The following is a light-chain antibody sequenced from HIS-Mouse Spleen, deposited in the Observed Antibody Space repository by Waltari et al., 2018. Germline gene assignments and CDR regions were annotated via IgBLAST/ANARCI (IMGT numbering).Light chain of an antibody. J-gene: IGKJ2*01. CDR1: QDISNY. V-gene: IGKV1-33*01. CDR3: QQYDNLPYT. CDR2: DAS. Sequence: DIQMTQSPSSLSASVGDRVTITCQASQDISNYLNWYQQKPGKAPKLLIYDASNLETGVPSRFSGSGSGTDFTFTISSLQPDTIATYYCQQYDNLPYTFGHGTKLEIK.